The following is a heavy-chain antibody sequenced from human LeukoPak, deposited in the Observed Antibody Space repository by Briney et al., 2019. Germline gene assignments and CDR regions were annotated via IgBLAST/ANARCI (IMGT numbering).Heavy chain of an antibody. D-gene: IGHD6-13*01. CDR3: ARYNPIAAAGTGNDAFDI. Sequence: SETLSLTCTVSGGSISSYYWSRIRQPPGKGLEYIGYIYYSGSTNYNPSLKSRVTISVDTSKNQFSLKLSSVTAADTAVYYCARYNPIAAAGTGNDAFDIWGQGTMVTVSS. CDR2: IYYSGST. CDR1: GGSISSYY. V-gene: IGHV4-59*01. J-gene: IGHJ3*02.